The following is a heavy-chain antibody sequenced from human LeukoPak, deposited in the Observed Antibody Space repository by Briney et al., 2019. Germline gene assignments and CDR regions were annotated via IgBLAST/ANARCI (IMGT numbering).Heavy chain of an antibody. CDR2: IRYDGSNK. V-gene: IGHV3-30*02. Sequence: GGSLRLSCAASGFTFSSYGMHWVRQAPGKGLEWVAFIRYDGSNKYYADSVKGRFTIFRDNSKNTLYLQMNSLRAEDTAVYYCAKSMVSLYGMDVWGQGTTVTVSS. J-gene: IGHJ6*02. CDR3: AKSMVSLYGMDV. D-gene: IGHD5-18*01. CDR1: GFTFSSYG.